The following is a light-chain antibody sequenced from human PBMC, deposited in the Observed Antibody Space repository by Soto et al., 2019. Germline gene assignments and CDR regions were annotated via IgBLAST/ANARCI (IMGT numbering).Light chain of an antibody. CDR1: QNVLHSSNNKNY. J-gene: IGKJ4*01. V-gene: IGKV4-1*01. CDR3: QQYYNAPLT. CDR2: WAS. Sequence: DIVMTQSPDSLAVSLGERATINCKSSQNVLHSSNNKNYLAWYQQKPGQPPKLLIYWASTREFGVPDRFSGSGSGTDSTLTISSLQAEDVAVYYCQQYYNAPLTFGGGTKVEIK.